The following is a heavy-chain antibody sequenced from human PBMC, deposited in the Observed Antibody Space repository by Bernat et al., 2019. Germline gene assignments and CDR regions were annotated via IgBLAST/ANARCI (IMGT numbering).Heavy chain of an antibody. CDR2: ISAYNGNT. D-gene: IGHD3-22*01. CDR3: ARDGYYYDSSPEVGGMDV. V-gene: IGHV1-18*01. CDR1: GYTFTSYG. Sequence: QVQLVQSGAEVKKPGASVKVSCKASGYTFTSYGISWVRQAPGQGLEWMGWISAYNGNTNYAQKLQGRVTMTTDTSTSTAYMVLRSLGSDETAVYYCARDGYYYDSSPEVGGMDVWGQGTTVTVSS. J-gene: IGHJ6*02.